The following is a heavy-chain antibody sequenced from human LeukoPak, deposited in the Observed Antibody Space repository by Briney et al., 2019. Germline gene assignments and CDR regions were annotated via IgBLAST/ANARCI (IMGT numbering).Heavy chain of an antibody. CDR1: GFTFSSYW. CDR2: IKQDGSEK. V-gene: IGHV3-7*01. CDR3: AREYCSGGSCYRRFIAVAGLDY. D-gene: IGHD2-15*01. J-gene: IGHJ4*02. Sequence: GGSLRLSCAASGFTFSSYWMSWVRQAPGKGLEWVANIKQDGSEKYYVDSVKGRFTISRDNAKNSLYLQMNSLRAEDTAVYYCAREYCSGGSCYRRFIAVAGLDYWGQGTLVTVSS.